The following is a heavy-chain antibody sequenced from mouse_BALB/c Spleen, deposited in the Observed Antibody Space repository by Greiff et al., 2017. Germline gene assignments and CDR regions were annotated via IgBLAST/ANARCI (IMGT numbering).Heavy chain of an antibody. CDR2: ISYDGSN. V-gene: IGHV3-6*02. D-gene: IGHD2-12*01. J-gene: IGHJ4*01. Sequence: EVQLQESGPGLVKPSQSLSLTCSVTGYSITSGYYWNWIRQFPGNKLEWMGYISYDGSNNYNPSLKNRISITRDTSKNQFFLKLNSVTTEDTATYYCARDLGVYDTDYWGQGTSVTVSS. CDR1: GYSITSGYY. CDR3: ARDLGVYDTDY.